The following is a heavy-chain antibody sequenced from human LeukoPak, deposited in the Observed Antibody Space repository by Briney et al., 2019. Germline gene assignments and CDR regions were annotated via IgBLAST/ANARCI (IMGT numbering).Heavy chain of an antibody. CDR2: IIPIFGTA. J-gene: IGHJ6*04. CDR3: AGIPVFGVVLHQEPV. Sequence: SAKVSCKASGGTFSSYAISWVRQAPGQGLEWMGGIIPIFGTANYAQKFQGRVTITADKSTSTAYMELSSLRSEDTAVYFCAGIPVFGVVLHQEPVWGKGTTVTVSS. CDR1: GGTFSSYA. D-gene: IGHD3-3*01. V-gene: IGHV1-69*06.